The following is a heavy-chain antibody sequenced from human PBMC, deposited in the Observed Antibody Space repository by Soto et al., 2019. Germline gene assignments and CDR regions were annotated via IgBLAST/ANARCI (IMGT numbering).Heavy chain of an antibody. D-gene: IGHD3-10*01. CDR2: ITSSNTYI. V-gene: IGHV3-21*01. CDR1: GFTFSSYS. CDR3: ARDRFGELWFDY. J-gene: IGHJ4*02. Sequence: GGSLRLSCAASGFTFSSYSMSWVRQAPGEGLEWVSSITSSNTYIHYGDSVKGRFAISRDNAKNSLYLQMNSLRAEDTAVYHCARDRFGELWFDYWGQGTLVTVSS.